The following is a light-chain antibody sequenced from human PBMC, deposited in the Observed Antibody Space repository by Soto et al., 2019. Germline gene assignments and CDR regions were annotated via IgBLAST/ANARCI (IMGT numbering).Light chain of an antibody. J-gene: IGKJ1*01. V-gene: IGKV3-15*01. CDR2: DAS. Sequence: RMMTPSPATLSVPSGERATLSCMASQSLRSCLAWYQQKPGQAPRLLIYDASTRATGIPARFSGSGSGTDFTLTISGLEAEDFAVYYCQQYIQSPRTFGQGTKVDIK. CDR3: QQYIQSPRT. CDR1: QSLRSC.